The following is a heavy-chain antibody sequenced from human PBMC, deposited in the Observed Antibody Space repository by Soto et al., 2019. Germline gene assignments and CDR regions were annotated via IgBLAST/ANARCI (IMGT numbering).Heavy chain of an antibody. J-gene: IGHJ4*02. CDR2: ISTNNGNT. CDR3: ARVDRSSWWTFDD. V-gene: IGHV1-18*04. Sequence: QVQLVQSGAEGKKPGASVKVSCKTSGYNFKGYSIGWVRQASGQGLERMGWISTNNGNTNTAEMFQGRVPMTTDRATRTDNLELTALKSDDSAVYYCARVDRSSWWTFDDWGQGTLV. CDR1: GYNFKGYS. D-gene: IGHD6-13*01.